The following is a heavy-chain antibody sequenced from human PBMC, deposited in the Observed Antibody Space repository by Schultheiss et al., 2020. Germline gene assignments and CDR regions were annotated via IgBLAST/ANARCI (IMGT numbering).Heavy chain of an antibody. CDR3: AHLEGHSSGPNAFGS. D-gene: IGHD6-19*01. CDR1: GASISTPDYF. CDR2: AYYSGFR. V-gene: IGHV4-39*01. J-gene: IGHJ3*02. Sequence: SETLSLTCTVSGASISTPDYFWSWIRQPPGKDLEWIGIAYYSGFRYYNPSMRSRATISLDTSKNQFSLNLISVTAADTAVYYCAHLEGHSSGPNAFGSWGQGTVVTVSS.